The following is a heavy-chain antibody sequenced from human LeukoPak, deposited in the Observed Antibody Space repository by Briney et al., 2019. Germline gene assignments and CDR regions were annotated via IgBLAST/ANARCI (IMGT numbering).Heavy chain of an antibody. CDR1: GFTFSTYA. Sequence: GGSLRLSCAASGFTFSTYAMSWVRQAPGKGLEWVSSISGGGGNTYFADSVKGRFTISRDNSKNTLYLQTNSLRAEDTALYYCGRGGSSWLYFFEYWGQGTPVTVSS. CDR3: GRGGSSWLYFFEY. CDR2: ISGGGGNT. V-gene: IGHV3-23*01. D-gene: IGHD6-13*01. J-gene: IGHJ4*02.